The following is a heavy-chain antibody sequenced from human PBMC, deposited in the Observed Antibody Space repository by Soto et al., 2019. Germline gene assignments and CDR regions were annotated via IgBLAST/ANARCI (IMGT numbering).Heavy chain of an antibody. Sequence: GGSLRLSCSASGFTFSSYAMHWVRQAPGKGLEYVSAISSNGGSTYYADSGKGRFTISRDNSKNTLYLQMSSLRAEDTAVYYCVKDRGGSSSLRVPFFDYWGQGTLVTVSS. D-gene: IGHD6-13*01. CDR2: ISSNGGST. CDR1: GFTFSSYA. CDR3: VKDRGGSSSLRVPFFDY. V-gene: IGHV3-64D*08. J-gene: IGHJ4*02.